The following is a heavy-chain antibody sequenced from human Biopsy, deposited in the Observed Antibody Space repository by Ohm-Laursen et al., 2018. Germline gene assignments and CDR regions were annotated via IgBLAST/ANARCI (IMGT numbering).Heavy chain of an antibody. CDR3: ARNTGWYGDLYYFDY. V-gene: IGHV1-46*01. D-gene: IGHD6-19*01. CDR1: GYSFTSYY. J-gene: IGHJ4*02. Sequence: SVKVSCKTSGYSFTSYYMHWVRQAPGQGLEWMGMINPSGSTTSYPQIFQGRVTMTRDTSKSTVYMELSSLRSADTAVYFCARNTGWYGDLYYFDYWGQGTLVAVSS. CDR2: INPSGSTT.